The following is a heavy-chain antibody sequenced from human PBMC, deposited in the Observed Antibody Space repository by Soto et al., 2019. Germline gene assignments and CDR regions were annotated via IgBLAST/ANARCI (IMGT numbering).Heavy chain of an antibody. D-gene: IGHD2-2*01. V-gene: IGHV4-34*01. Sequence: SETLSLTCAVYGGSFSGYYWSWIRQPPGKGLEWIGEINHSGSTNYNPSPKSRGTISVDTSKNQFSLKLSSVTAADTAVYYCARGHPKGGIVVVPAAISSFDYWGQGTLVTVSS. J-gene: IGHJ4*02. CDR3: ARGHPKGGIVVVPAAISSFDY. CDR2: INHSGST. CDR1: GGSFSGYY.